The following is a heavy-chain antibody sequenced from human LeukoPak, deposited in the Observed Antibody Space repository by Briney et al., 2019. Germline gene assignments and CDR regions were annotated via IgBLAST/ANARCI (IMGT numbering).Heavy chain of an antibody. CDR3: ARQAPYDFWSGYHYYFDY. J-gene: IGHJ4*02. CDR2: INHSEST. V-gene: IGHV4-34*01. Sequence: SETLSLTCAVYGGSFSGYYWSWIRQPPGKGLEWIGEINHSESTNYNPFLKSRVTISVDTSKNQFSLKLSSVTAADTAVYYCARQAPYDFWSGYHYYFDYWGQGTLVTVSS. D-gene: IGHD3-3*01. CDR1: GGSFSGYY.